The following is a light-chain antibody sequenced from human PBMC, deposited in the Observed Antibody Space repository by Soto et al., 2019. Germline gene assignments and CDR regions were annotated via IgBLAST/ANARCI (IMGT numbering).Light chain of an antibody. Sequence: QSALTQPASVSGSPGQSITISCTGSSSDVGDYNYVAWYQQHPDKAPKLMIFDVSSRPSGVSNRFSGSKSGSTASLTISGLQAXDXADYFCSSYSSSGTLYVFGTGTKLTVL. J-gene: IGLJ1*01. V-gene: IGLV2-14*03. CDR3: SSYSSSGTLYV. CDR2: DVS. CDR1: SSDVGDYNY.